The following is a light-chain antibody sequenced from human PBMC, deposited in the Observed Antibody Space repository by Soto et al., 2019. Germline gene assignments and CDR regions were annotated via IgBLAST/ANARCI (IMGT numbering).Light chain of an antibody. CDR2: DDN. CDR3: SSYRRSNNIV. CDR1: SSNIGGNS. J-gene: IGLJ1*01. V-gene: IGLV1-51*01. Sequence: QSVLTQPPSVSAAPGQKVTISCSGSSSNIGGNSVSWYQQLPGTAPKLLIYDDNKRPSGIPDRFSGSKSGNTASLTISGLQAEDEGDYYCSSYRRSNNIVFGTGTKVTX.